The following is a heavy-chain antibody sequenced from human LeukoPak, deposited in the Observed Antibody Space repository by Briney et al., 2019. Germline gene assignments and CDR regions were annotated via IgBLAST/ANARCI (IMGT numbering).Heavy chain of an antibody. CDR2: IRSKAYGGTT. J-gene: IGHJ3*02. CDR1: GFTFGDYA. V-gene: IGHV3-49*04. CDR3: TRDRGYSSGWYTDAFDI. Sequence: GRSLRLSCTASGFTFGDYAMSCVRQAPGKGLEGVGVIRSKAYGGTTEYAASVKGRFTISRDDSKSIAYLQMNSLKTEDTAVYYCTRDRGYSSGWYTDAFDIWGQGTMVTVSS. D-gene: IGHD6-19*01.